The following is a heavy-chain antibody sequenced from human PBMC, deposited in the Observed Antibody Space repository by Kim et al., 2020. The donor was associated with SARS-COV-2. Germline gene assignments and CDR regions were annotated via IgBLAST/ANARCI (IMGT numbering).Heavy chain of an antibody. CDR3: ARHRRGDFGGGFPVF. V-gene: IGHV4-39*01. Sequence: SETLSLTCAVSGDSISSTSYYWGWIRQPPGKGLEWIGSVYYTGSTYYNPSLKSRVTISVDTSKSQFSLNLNSVTAADSALYSGARHRRGDFGGGFPVFWG. D-gene: IGHD3-3*01. J-gene: IGHJ2*01. CDR1: GDSISSTSYY. CDR2: VYYTGST.